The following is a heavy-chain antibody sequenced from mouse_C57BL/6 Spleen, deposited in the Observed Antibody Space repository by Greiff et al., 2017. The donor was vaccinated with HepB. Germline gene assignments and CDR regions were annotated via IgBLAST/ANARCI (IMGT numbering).Heavy chain of an antibody. J-gene: IGHJ3*01. Sequence: EVQLQQSGGGLVKPGGSLKLSCAASGFTFSDYGMHWVRQAPEKGLEWVAYISSGSSTIYYADTVKGRFTISRDNAKNTLFLQMTSLRSEDTAMYYCARIWDGYYLFAYWGQGTLVTVSA. CDR1: GFTFSDYG. CDR2: ISSGSSTI. V-gene: IGHV5-17*01. D-gene: IGHD2-3*01. CDR3: ARIWDGYYLFAY.